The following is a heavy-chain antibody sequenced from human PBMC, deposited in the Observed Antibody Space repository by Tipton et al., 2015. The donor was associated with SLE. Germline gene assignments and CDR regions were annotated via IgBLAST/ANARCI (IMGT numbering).Heavy chain of an antibody. CDR2: IYTSGST. D-gene: IGHD2-21*01. CDR1: GGSISSGSYY. Sequence: LRLSCTVSGGSISSGSYYWSWIRQPAGKGLEWIGRIYTSGSTNYNPSLKSRVTISVDTSKNQFSLKLSSVTAAGTAVYYCARGCGGDCLIPEYFQHWGQGTLVTVSS. J-gene: IGHJ1*01. V-gene: IGHV4-61*02. CDR3: ARGCGGDCLIPEYFQH.